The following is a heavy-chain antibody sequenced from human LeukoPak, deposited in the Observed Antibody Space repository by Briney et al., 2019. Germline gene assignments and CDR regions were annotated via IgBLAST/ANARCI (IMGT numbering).Heavy chain of an antibody. Sequence: SETLSLTCTVSGGSISSHYWSWIRQPPGKGLEWIGYIYYSGSTNYNPSLKSRVTISVDTSKNQFSQKLSSVTAADTAVYYCARDYYDSSGSNWFDPWGQGTLVTVSS. V-gene: IGHV4-59*11. CDR3: ARDYYDSSGSNWFDP. CDR1: GGSISSHY. CDR2: IYYSGST. J-gene: IGHJ5*02. D-gene: IGHD3-22*01.